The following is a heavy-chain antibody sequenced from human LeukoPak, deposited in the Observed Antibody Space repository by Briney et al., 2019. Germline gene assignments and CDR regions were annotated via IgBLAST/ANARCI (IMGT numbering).Heavy chain of an antibody. D-gene: IGHD5-12*01. CDR2: ISYDGIDK. CDR3: ARDADIGVLDY. Sequence: GRSLRLSCAASGFTFTTYAIHWVRQAPGKGLEWVAVISYDGIDKYYADFVQGRFTISGDNSKNTLYLEMNSLRPEDTAVYYCARDADIGVLDYWGQGTLVTVSS. CDR1: GFTFTTYA. J-gene: IGHJ4*02. V-gene: IGHV3-30*01.